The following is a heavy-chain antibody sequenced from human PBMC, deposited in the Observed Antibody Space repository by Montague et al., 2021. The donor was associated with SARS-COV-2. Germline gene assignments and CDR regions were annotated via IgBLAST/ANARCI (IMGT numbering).Heavy chain of an antibody. D-gene: IGHD2-21*02. CDR1: GYFIGTGYY. CDR2: NYLHGNA. CDR3: ARGRVTRAGFDY. V-gene: IGHV4-38-2*02. Sequence: SETLSLTCSVSGYFIGTGYYWGWIRQSPGKGLEWIVSNYLHGNAYYNPSLNSRVTISLDTSNNQFSLRLTSVTTSDTAVYYCARGRVTRAGFDYWGQGTRVIVSS. J-gene: IGHJ4*02.